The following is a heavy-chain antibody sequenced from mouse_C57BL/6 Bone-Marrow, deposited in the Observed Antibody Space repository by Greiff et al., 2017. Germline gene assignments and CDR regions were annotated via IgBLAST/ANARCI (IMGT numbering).Heavy chain of an antibody. CDR3: ASLLRFPVLDFDV. CDR1: GYTFTSYW. Sequence: QVQLQQPGAELVKPGASVKVSCKASGYTFTSYWMHWVKQRPGQGLEWIGRIHPSDSDTNYNQKFKGKATLTVDKSSSTAYMQLSSLTSEDSAVYYCASLLRFPVLDFDVWGTGTTVTVSS. CDR2: IHPSDSDT. D-gene: IGHD1-2*01. V-gene: IGHV1-74*01. J-gene: IGHJ1*03.